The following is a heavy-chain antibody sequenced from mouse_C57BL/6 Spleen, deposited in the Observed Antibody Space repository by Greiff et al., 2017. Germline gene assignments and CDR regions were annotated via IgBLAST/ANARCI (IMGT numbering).Heavy chain of an antibody. V-gene: IGHV5-4*01. CDR3: ARDPSYDGFAWFAY. J-gene: IGHJ3*01. CDR1: GFTFSSYA. CDR2: ISDGGSYT. D-gene: IGHD2-3*01. Sequence: DVMLVESGGGLVKPGGSLKLSCAASGFTFSSYAMSWVRQTPEKRLEWVATISDGGSYTYYPDNVKGRFTISRDNAKNNLYLQMSHLKSEDTAMYYCARDPSYDGFAWFAYWGQGTLVTVSA.